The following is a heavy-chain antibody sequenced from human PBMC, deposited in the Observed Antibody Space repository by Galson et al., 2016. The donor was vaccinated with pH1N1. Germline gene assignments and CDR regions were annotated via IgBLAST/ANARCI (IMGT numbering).Heavy chain of an antibody. V-gene: IGHV3-49*04. J-gene: IGHJ4*02. Sequence: SLRLSCAVSGLTFNKVWLSWVRQAPGKGLEWVGFIRSKTYGGTTEYAASVKGRFTISRDDSKSIAYLQMNSLKTEDTAVYYCIRDSRGYGFWSGYRLPDFDYWGQGVLGTVAS. CDR3: IRDSRGYGFWSGYRLPDFDY. CDR1: GLTFNKVW. CDR2: IRSKTYGGTT. D-gene: IGHD3-3*01.